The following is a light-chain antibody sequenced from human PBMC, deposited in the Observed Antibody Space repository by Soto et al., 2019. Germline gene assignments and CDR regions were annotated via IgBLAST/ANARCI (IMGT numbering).Light chain of an antibody. J-gene: IGLJ2*01. CDR1: VSEVAGYTY. Sequence: QSALTQPASVSGSPGQSITISCTGAVSEVAGYTYVSWYQQHPGKGPKVIIYDVSNRPSGVSNRFSGSKSGTTASLTISGLQAEDEADYYCSSCTSILGLCGGGTKLTVL. CDR3: SSCTSILGL. CDR2: DVS. V-gene: IGLV2-14*03.